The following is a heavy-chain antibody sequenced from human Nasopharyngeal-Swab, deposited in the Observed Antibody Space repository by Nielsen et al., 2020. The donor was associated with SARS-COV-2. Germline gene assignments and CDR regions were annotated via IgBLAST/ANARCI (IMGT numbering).Heavy chain of an antibody. V-gene: IGHV4-31*03. CDR1: GGSISGGGYY. Sequence: SETLSLTCTVSGGSISGGGYYWSWIRQHPGKGLEWIGYIYYSGSTYYNPSLKSRVTISVDTSKNQFSLKLSSVTAADTAVYYCARTYGSGSYSYYYGMDVWGQGTTVTVSS. CDR2: IYYSGST. CDR3: ARTYGSGSYSYYYGMDV. J-gene: IGHJ6*02. D-gene: IGHD3-10*01.